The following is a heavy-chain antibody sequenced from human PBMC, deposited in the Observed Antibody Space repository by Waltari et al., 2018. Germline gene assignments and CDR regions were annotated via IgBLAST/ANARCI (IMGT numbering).Heavy chain of an antibody. CDR2: INHAGYT. Sequence: QVQLQQWGAGLLQSSETLSLTCAVYGGSFSGYYWGWVRQPPGKGLEWIGGINHAGYTNNNPSLRSRVTMAADTSKSQFSLKLNSVTAADTAVYYCVRLEDCTGPGGHCYSGDPFALDVWGQGTTVTVSS. CDR3: VRLEDCTGPGGHCYSGDPFALDV. J-gene: IGHJ6*02. V-gene: IGHV4-34*02. D-gene: IGHD2-15*01. CDR1: GGSFSGYY.